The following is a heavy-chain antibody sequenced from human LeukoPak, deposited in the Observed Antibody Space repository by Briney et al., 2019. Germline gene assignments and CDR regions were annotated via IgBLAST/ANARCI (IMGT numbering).Heavy chain of an antibody. V-gene: IGHV3-66*01. D-gene: IGHD2-21*02. CDR3: ARWSRAYCGGDCSPN. CDR2: IYSGGST. CDR1: GFTVSSNY. Sequence: GGSLRLSCAASGFTVSSNYMSWVRQAPGKGLEWVSVIYSGGSTYYADSVKGRFTISRDNSKNTLYLQMNSLRAEDTAVYYCARWSRAYCGGDCSPNWGQGTLVTVSS. J-gene: IGHJ4*02.